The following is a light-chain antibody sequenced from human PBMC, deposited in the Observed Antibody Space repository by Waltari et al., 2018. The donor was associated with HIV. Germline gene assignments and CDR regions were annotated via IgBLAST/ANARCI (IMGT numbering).Light chain of an antibody. J-gene: IGLJ3*02. V-gene: IGLV1-51*01. CDR2: DNT. CDR1: SSNLGRGF. Sequence: QSVLPQPPSVTAAPGQQVTISCSGSSSNLGRGFVSWDPHLPGAATSLLIYDNTKRPSWISDRFSGSKSGTSATLGITGLQTGDEADYYCGTWDSSVGAAVFGGGTRLTVL. CDR3: GTWDSSVGAAV.